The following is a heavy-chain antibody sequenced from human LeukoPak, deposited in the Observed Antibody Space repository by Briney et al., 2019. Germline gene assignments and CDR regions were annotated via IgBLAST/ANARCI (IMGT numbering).Heavy chain of an antibody. CDR3: TRNGPDYSN. CDR1: GGSLSTYY. V-gene: IGHV4-34*01. J-gene: IGHJ4*02. D-gene: IGHD4-11*01. Sequence: SETLSLTCAVYGGSLSTYYWTWIRQPSGKGLEWIGEINHSGSTNYNPSLKRRVTISVDTSKNQFSLKLSSVTAADTAVYYCTRNGPDYSNWGQGTLVTVSS. CDR2: INHSGST.